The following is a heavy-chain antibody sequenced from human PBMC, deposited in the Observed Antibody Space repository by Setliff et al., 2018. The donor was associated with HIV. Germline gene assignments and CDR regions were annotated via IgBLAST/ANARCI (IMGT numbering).Heavy chain of an antibody. Sequence: SVKVSCKASGGIFINSAFSWVRQAPGQGLEWMGAIIPIFNTGNYAQKFQNRVTITADESTSTTYMELSSLRSEDTAVYFCATGRHYYDSSDYPANPFDVWGQGTMVTVSS. J-gene: IGHJ3*01. D-gene: IGHD3-22*01. CDR1: GGIFINSA. CDR2: IIPIFNTG. V-gene: IGHV1-69*13. CDR3: ATGRHYYDSSDYPANPFDV.